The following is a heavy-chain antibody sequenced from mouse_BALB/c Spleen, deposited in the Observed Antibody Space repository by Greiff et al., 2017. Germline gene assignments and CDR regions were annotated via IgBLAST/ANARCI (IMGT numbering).Heavy chain of an antibody. CDR3: AREGLLRPYWYFDV. V-gene: IGHV1-52*01. CDR1: GYTFTSYW. D-gene: IGHD2-3*01. J-gene: IGHJ1*01. CDR2: IDPYDSET. Sequence: QVQLQQPGAELVRPGASVKLFCKASGYTFTSYWMNWFKQRPEQGLEWIGRIDPYDSETHYNQKFKDKAILTVDKSSSTAYMQLSSLTSEDSAVYYCAREGLLRPYWYFDVWGAGTTVTVSS.